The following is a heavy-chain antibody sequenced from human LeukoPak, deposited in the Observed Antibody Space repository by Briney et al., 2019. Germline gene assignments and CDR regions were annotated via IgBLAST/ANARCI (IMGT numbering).Heavy chain of an antibody. CDR1: GFTFSNNG. Sequence: RPGGSLRLSCTASGFTFSNNGMSWVRQAPGKGLERVSAISAGGGITYYADSVKGRFTISRDNSKNTLYLQMDSLRAEDTAVYYCAKDSYDSSGYPHFTGRGQGTLVTVSS. CDR2: ISAGGGIT. J-gene: IGHJ4*02. D-gene: IGHD3-22*01. CDR3: AKDSYDSSGYPHFTG. V-gene: IGHV3-23*01.